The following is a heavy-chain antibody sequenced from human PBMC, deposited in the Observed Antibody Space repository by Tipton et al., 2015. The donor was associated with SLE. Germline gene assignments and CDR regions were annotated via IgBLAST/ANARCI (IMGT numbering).Heavy chain of an antibody. V-gene: IGHV1-69*06. J-gene: IGHJ6*03. CDR1: GGTFTNYA. Sequence: QSGPEVKKPGSSVRVSCKTSGGTFTNYAFNWVRQAPGQGLEWVGKIVPLFGTTDYAPNFQGRVTFTADKSTKTAYMEVSSLTSAASAFYYCAAASSPRDYYMDVWGKGTAVSVSS. D-gene: IGHD2-2*01. CDR2: IVPLFGTT. CDR3: AAASSPRDYYMDV.